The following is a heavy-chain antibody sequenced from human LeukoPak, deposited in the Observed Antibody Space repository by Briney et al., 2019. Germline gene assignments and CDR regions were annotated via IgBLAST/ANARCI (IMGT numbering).Heavy chain of an antibody. CDR1: GFTFSSYA. V-gene: IGHV3-23*01. J-gene: IGHJ4*02. CDR2: ISGSGGST. CDR3: AKDHYYDSSGYYGVGFDY. D-gene: IGHD3-22*01. Sequence: GGSLRLSCAASGFTFSSYAMSWVRQAPGKGLEWVSAISGSGGSTYYADSVKGRFTIPRDNSKNTLYLQMNSLRAEDTAVYYCAKDHYYDSSGYYGVGFDYWGQGTLVTVSS.